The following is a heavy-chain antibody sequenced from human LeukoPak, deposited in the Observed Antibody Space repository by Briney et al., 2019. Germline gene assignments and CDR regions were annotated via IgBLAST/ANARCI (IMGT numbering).Heavy chain of an antibody. CDR3: ARDRSGDDDFWSGYYTNYFDP. D-gene: IGHD3-3*01. CDR2: ISGSGSDM. CDR1: GFGFSDSY. Sequence: GGSLRLSCVVSGFGFSDSYMTWIRQTPGKGLEWLAYISGSGSDMYYADSVKGRFTIPRDNAKNSLYLQMNSLRPDDTALYYCARDRSGDDDFWSGYYTNYFDPWGQGTLVTVSS. J-gene: IGHJ5*02. V-gene: IGHV3-11*01.